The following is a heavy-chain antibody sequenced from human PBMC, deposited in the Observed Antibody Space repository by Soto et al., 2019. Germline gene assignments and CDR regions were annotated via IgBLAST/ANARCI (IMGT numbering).Heavy chain of an antibody. CDR1: GGSISSSNW. CDR2: IYHSGST. CDR3: ARGRQLVRWFDP. D-gene: IGHD6-13*01. V-gene: IGHV4-4*02. Sequence: NPSETLSLTCAVSGGSISSSNWWSWVRQPPGKGLEWIGEIYHSGSTNYNPSLESRVTISVDKSKNQFSLKLSSVTAADTAVYYCARGRQLVRWFDPWGQGTLVTVSS. J-gene: IGHJ5*02.